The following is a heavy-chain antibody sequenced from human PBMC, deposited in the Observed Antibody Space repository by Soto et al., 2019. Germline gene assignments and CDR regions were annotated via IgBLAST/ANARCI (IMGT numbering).Heavy chain of an antibody. CDR2: IDWDDDK. J-gene: IGHJ6*02. CDR3: ARIREYCSTTSCFRWYYYYGMDV. D-gene: IGHD2-2*01. CDR1: GFSLSTSGMC. V-gene: IGHV2-70*01. Sequence: AAPTPVNPTQTVALACTFSGFSLSTSGMCVSWIRQPAGKALEWLALIDWDDDKYYSTSLKTRLTISKDTSKNQVVLTMTNMDPVDTATYYCARIREYCSTTSCFRWYYYYGMDVWAQGTTVTVPS.